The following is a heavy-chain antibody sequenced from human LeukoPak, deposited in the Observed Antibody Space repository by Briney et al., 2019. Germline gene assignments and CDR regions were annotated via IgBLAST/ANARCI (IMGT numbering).Heavy chain of an antibody. D-gene: IGHD3-10*01. CDR2: ISSSSSYI. CDR1: GFTFSSYS. J-gene: IGHJ5*02. Sequence: PGGSLRLSCAASGFTFSSYSMNWVRQAPGKGLEWVSSISSSSSYIYYADSVKGRFTISRDNAKNSLYLQMNSLRAEDTAVYYCARDRGVVKIRGVNDWFDPWGQGTLVTVSS. CDR3: ARDRGVVKIRGVNDWFDP. V-gene: IGHV3-21*01.